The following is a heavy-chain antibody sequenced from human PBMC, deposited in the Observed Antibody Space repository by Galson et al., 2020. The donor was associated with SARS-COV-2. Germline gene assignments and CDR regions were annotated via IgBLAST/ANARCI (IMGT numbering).Heavy chain of an antibody. J-gene: IGHJ2*01. V-gene: IGHV3-7*01. CDR1: GFTFSSYW. CDR3: AGRYFDL. D-gene: IGHD3-9*01. CDR2: INKDGSEK. Sequence: GESLKISCAVSGFTFSSYWMHWVRQAPGKGLEWVANINKDGSEKYYVDSVKGRFTISRDNAKNSLYLQMSSLRAEDTAVYYCAGRYFDLWGRGTLVTVSP.